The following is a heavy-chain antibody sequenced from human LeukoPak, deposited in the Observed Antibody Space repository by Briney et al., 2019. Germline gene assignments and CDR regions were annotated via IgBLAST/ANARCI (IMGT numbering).Heavy chain of an antibody. CDR2: MSYSGST. D-gene: IGHD2-21*01. Sequence: SETLSLTCTVSGGSISSYYWSWIRQPAGKGLEWIGTMSYSGSTYYNPSLKSRVTISVDTSKNQFSLKLNSVTAADTAVYYCARANSLFDYWGQGTLVTVSS. CDR3: ARANSLFDY. CDR1: GGSISSYY. V-gene: IGHV4-4*07. J-gene: IGHJ4*02.